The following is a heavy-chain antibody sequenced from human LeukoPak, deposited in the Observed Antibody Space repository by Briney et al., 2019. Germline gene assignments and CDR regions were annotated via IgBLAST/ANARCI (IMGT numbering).Heavy chain of an antibody. Sequence: GSLSLSCAASGFTFSDYYMSWIRQAPGKGLEWVSYISSSGSTIYYADSVKGRFTISRDNAKNLLYLQMDSLRVEDTAIYYCARDPRTVRIWGQGTLVTVSS. D-gene: IGHD1-1*01. CDR2: ISSSGSTI. CDR1: GFTFSDYY. V-gene: IGHV3-11*04. J-gene: IGHJ4*02. CDR3: ARDPRTVRI.